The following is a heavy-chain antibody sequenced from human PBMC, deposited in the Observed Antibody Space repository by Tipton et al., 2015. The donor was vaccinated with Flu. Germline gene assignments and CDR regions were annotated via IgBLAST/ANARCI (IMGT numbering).Heavy chain of an antibody. CDR2: IYLDDSDA. V-gene: IGHV5-51*03. J-gene: IGHJ3*02. CDR3: AREDYYDSSGQSPNDAFDI. CDR1: GYSFTNYW. D-gene: IGHD3-22*01. Sequence: VQLVQSGAEVKKPGESLKISCKASGYSFTNYWIAWVRQMPGKGLEWMGIIYLDDSDARYSPSFQGQVTISADKSISTAYLQWSSLKASDTAMYYCAREDYYDSSGQSPNDAFDIWCQGTMVTVSS.